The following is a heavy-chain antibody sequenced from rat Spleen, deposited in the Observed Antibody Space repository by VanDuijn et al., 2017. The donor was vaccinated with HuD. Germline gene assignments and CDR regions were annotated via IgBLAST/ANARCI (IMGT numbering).Heavy chain of an antibody. V-gene: IGHV5-25*01. Sequence: EVQLVVSGGGVVQPGRSMKLSCAASGFTFSNYYMAWVRQAPTKGLEWVASITNAAGKVHYPDSVKGRFTISRDNAKNTLYLQMDSLRSEDTATYYCVRHDDYWGQGVMVTVSS. CDR2: ITNAAGKV. CDR3: VRHDDY. CDR1: GFTFSNYY. J-gene: IGHJ2*01.